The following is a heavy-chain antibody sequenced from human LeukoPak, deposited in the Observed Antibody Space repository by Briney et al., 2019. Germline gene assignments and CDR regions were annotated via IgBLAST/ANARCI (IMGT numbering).Heavy chain of an antibody. Sequence: SETLSRTCTVSGGSISSYYWSWIRQPAGRGLEWIGRIYTSGSTNYNPSLKSRVTMSVDTSKNQFSLKLSSVTAADTAVYYCARDRFPSSSGSSWGQGTLVTVSS. J-gene: IGHJ4*02. D-gene: IGHD6-19*01. CDR2: IYTSGST. CDR3: ARDRFPSSSGSS. V-gene: IGHV4-4*07. CDR1: GGSISSYY.